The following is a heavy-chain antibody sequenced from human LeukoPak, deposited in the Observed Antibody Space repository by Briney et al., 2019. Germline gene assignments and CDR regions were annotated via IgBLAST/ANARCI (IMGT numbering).Heavy chain of an antibody. Sequence: GGSLRLSCAASGFTFSSYAMSWVRQAPGKGLEWVSAISGSGGSTYYADSVKGRFTISRDNSKNTLYLQMNSLRAEDMAVYYCARSQGGSYSMYAFDIWGQGTMVTVSS. CDR3: ARSQGGSYSMYAFDI. CDR2: ISGSGGST. V-gene: IGHV3-23*01. J-gene: IGHJ3*02. D-gene: IGHD1-26*01. CDR1: GFTFSSYA.